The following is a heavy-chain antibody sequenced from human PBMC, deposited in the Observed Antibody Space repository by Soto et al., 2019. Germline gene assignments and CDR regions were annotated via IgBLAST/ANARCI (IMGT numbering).Heavy chain of an antibody. Sequence: QLLESGGTFVQTGGSLRLSCAASGFTFKSYAMNWVRQAPGKGLECVASTPGSGGSSYYADSVKGRFTISRDNSKNTLYLDLNSLKDEDTAMYYCERGGSTGWFYFDFWGQGTQVTVSS. J-gene: IGHJ4*02. CDR2: TPGSGGSS. D-gene: IGHD6-19*01. CDR3: ERGGSTGWFYFDF. CDR1: GFTFKSYA. V-gene: IGHV3-23*01.